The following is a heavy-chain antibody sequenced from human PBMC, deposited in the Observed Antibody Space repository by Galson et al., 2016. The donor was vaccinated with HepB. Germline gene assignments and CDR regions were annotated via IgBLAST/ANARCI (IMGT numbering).Heavy chain of an antibody. CDR1: GGSISSAYYY. Sequence: SETLSLTCTVSGGSISSAYYYWGWIRQPPGKGLEWIGNIYYTGSTYYNPSLKSRVTISVDTSKNQFSLRLTSVTAADTTIYYCARGPIAAAGLNWFDPLGQGTLVTVSS. CDR3: ARGPIAAAGLNWFDP. CDR2: IYYTGST. J-gene: IGHJ5*02. V-gene: IGHV4-39*02. D-gene: IGHD6-13*01.